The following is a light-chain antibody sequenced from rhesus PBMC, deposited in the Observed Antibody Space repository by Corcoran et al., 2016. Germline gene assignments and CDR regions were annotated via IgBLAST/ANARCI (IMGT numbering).Light chain of an antibody. Sequence: EIVLTQSPTSMAVSQGERVTISCTASSSVSTSYLHWYQQKPGFPPRLLVYRPSSLASGVPARFSGSGSGTSYTLTISGMEAEDAANYYCQQGNSIPFTFGPGTKLDIK. CDR1: SSVSTS. V-gene: IGKV3-42*01. J-gene: IGKJ3*01. CDR2: RPS. CDR3: QQGNSIPFT.